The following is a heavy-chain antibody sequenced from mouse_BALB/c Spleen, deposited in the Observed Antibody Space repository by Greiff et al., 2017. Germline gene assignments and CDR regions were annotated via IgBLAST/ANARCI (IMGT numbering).Heavy chain of an antibody. CDR3: ARRGHDPYYYAMDY. Sequence: QVQLQQSGAELAKPGASVKMSCKASGYTFTSYWMHWVKQRPGQGLEWIGYINPSTGYTEYNQKFKDKATLTADKSSSTAYMQLSSLTSEDSAVYYCARRGHDPYYYAMDYWGQGTSVTVSS. D-gene: IGHD3-3*01. J-gene: IGHJ4*01. CDR2: INPSTGYT. V-gene: IGHV1-7*01. CDR1: GYTFTSYW.